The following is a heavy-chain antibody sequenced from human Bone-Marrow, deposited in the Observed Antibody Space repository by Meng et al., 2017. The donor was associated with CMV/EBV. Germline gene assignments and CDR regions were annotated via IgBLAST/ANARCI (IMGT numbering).Heavy chain of an antibody. D-gene: IGHD3-3*01. Sequence: GGSLRLSCSASGFTFSSYAMHWVRQAPGKGLEWVAVISYDGSNKYYADSVKGRFTISRDNSKNTLYLQMNSLRAEDTAVYYCAREEASVYYDFWSGWDYYGMDVWGQGTMVTVSS. J-gene: IGHJ6*02. CDR3: AREEASVYYDFWSGWDYYGMDV. V-gene: IGHV3-30*04. CDR1: GFTFSSYA. CDR2: ISYDGSNK.